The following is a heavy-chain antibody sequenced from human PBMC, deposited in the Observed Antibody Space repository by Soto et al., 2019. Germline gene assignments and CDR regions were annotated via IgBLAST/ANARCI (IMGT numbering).Heavy chain of an antibody. CDR2: ISTYNGNT. CDR1: CYTFTSYG. D-gene: IGHD3-10*01. Sequence: QVQLVQSGAEVKKPGASVKVSCKASCYTFTSYGISWVRQAPGQGLEWMGWISTYNGNTKYAQKLQGRVTMTTDTSTSNGYMGLSSLRSDDTAVFYCAREMVRGVGSDYWGQGTLVTVSS. J-gene: IGHJ4*02. V-gene: IGHV1-18*01. CDR3: AREMVRGVGSDY.